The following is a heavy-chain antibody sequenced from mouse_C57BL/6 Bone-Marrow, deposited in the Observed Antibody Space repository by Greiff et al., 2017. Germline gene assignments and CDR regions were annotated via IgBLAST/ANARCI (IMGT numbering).Heavy chain of an antibody. CDR2: ISDGGSYT. CDR1: GFTFSSYA. V-gene: IGHV5-4*01. J-gene: IGHJ3*01. CDR3: ARDRYYGSSYAFAY. Sequence: EVKLVESGGGFVKPGGSLKLSCAASGFTFSSYAMPWVRQTPEKRLEWVATISDGGSYTYYPDNVKGRFTITRDNAKNNLYLQMSHLKSEDTAMYYCARDRYYGSSYAFAYWGQGTLVTVSA. D-gene: IGHD1-1*01.